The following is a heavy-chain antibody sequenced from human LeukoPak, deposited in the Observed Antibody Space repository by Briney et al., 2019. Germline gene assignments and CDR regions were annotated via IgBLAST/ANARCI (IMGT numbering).Heavy chain of an antibody. D-gene: IGHD7-27*01. CDR2: STDSGNI. J-gene: IGHJ4*02. CDR3: ARDTWGSLDY. V-gene: IGHV4-59*01. CDR1: GSSMTIYS. Sequence: PSETLSLTCAVSGSSMTIYSWGWIRQAPGKGLEWIGYSTDSGNINFYPALKSRVIISVDTSKSQFSLKLTSVTPADTAVYYCARDTWGSLDYWGQGTLVTVSS.